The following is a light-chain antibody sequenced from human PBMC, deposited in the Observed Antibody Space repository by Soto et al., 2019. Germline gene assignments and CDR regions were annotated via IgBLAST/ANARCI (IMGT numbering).Light chain of an antibody. CDR2: DAS. J-gene: IGKJ4*01. CDR3: QQYDNLPLT. CDR1: QDISNY. V-gene: IGKV1-33*01. Sequence: DIQMTQSPSSLSASVGDRVTITCQASQDISNYLNWYQQKPGKAPKLLIYDASNLETGVPSRFSGRGSGTDFTFTISSLQPEDIPTYYCQQYDNLPLTFGGGTKVEIK.